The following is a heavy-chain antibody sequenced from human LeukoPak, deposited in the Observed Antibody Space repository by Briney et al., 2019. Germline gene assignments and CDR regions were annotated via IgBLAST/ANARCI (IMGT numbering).Heavy chain of an antibody. V-gene: IGHV3-30*04. J-gene: IGHJ4*02. D-gene: IGHD1-26*01. CDR1: AFPLIRYA. CDR2: ISYDGSNK. CDR3: GIAVGANEVGKFDY. Sequence: GGSLRHCCAAAAFPLIRYAMQWVRQAPGKGLEWVAVISYDGSNKYYADSVKGRFTLSRDNSKNTLYLQMNSLRAEDTAVFYCGIAVGANEVGKFDYWGKGTLVTVSS.